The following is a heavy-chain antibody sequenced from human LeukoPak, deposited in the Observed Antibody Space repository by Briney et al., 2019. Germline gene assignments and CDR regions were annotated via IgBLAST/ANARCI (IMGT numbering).Heavy chain of an antibody. CDR1: GGSISSGGYY. Sequence: PSETLSLTCTVSGGSISSGGYYWSWIRQHPGRGLEWIGYIYYSGSTNYNPSLKSRVTISVDTSKNQFSLKLSSVTAADTAVYYCARHRGFSYGYDYWGQGTLVTVSS. D-gene: IGHD5-18*01. J-gene: IGHJ4*02. CDR3: ARHRGFSYGYDY. CDR2: IYYSGST. V-gene: IGHV4-61*08.